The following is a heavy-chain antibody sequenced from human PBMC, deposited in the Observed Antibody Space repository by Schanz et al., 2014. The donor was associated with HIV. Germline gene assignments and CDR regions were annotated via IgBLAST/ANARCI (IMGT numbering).Heavy chain of an antibody. V-gene: IGHV1-8*01. Sequence: QVQLVQSGAEVKKPGASVTVSCKTSGYTFTSYDINWVRQAAGQGLEWMGWMNPNNDDTDYAQKFQGRVTMTRDTSTSTAYMDLSSLRSEDTAVYYCARGRETVTTYFDFWGQGTLVTVSS. CDR3: ARGRETVTTYFDF. D-gene: IGHD4-17*01. J-gene: IGHJ4*02. CDR1: GYTFTSYD. CDR2: MNPNNDDT.